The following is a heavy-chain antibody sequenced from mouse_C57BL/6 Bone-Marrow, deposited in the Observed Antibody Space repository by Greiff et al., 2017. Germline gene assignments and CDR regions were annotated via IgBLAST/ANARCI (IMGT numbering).Heavy chain of an antibody. J-gene: IGHJ2*01. CDR3: ARKGHYYGSSYGY. CDR1: GYTFTSYW. CDR2: IYPGSGST. V-gene: IGHV1-55*01. Sequence: VQLQQSGAELVKPGASVKMSCKASGYTFTSYWITWVKQRPGQGLEWIGDIYPGSGSTNYNEKFKRKATLTVDTSSSTAYLQLSSLTSEDSAVYYCARKGHYYGSSYGYWGQGTTLTVSS. D-gene: IGHD1-1*01.